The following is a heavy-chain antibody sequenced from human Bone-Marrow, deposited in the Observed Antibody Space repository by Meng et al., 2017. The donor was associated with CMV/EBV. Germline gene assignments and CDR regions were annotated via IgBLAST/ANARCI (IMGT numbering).Heavy chain of an antibody. CDR2: IIPILGIA. V-gene: IGHV1-69*10. CDR1: GGTFSSYA. Sequence: SVKVSCKASGGTFSSYAISWVRQAPGQGLEWMGGIIPILGIANYAQKFQGRVTITADKSTSTAYVELSSLRSEDTAVYYCARDRIHDAFDIWGQGTMVTVSS. J-gene: IGHJ3*02. CDR3: ARDRIHDAFDI. D-gene: IGHD2-21*01.